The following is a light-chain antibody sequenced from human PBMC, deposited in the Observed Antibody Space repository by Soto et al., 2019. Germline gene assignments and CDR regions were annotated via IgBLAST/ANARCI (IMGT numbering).Light chain of an antibody. J-gene: IGKJ4*01. Sequence: EIVLTQIPATLSLSPGERATLSCRASQSVSRYLAWYQQKPGQAPRLLIYDVSTRATGIPARFSGSGSGTDFTLTITSLEPEDFAVYYCQQYGTSPLTFGGGTKVDIK. CDR3: QQYGTSPLT. CDR1: QSVSRY. CDR2: DVS. V-gene: IGKV3-11*01.